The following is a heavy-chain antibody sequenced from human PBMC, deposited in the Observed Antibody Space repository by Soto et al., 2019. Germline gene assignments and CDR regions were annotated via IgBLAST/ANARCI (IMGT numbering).Heavy chain of an antibody. CDR1: GGSISSSSYY. J-gene: IGHJ4*02. Sequence: SETLSLTCTVSGGSISSSSYYWGWIRQPPGKGLEWIGSIYYSGSTYYNPSLKSRLTISVDTSKNQFSLKLSSVTAADTAVYYCARPRGSAVAAEFDYWGQGTLVTVSS. CDR3: ARPRGSAVAAEFDY. CDR2: IYYSGST. V-gene: IGHV4-39*01. D-gene: IGHD6-19*01.